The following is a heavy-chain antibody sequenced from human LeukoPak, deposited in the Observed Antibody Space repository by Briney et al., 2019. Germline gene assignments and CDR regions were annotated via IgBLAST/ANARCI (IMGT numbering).Heavy chain of an antibody. Sequence: PGGSLRLSCAASGFTFSGSAMHCVRQASGKGLEWVGRIRSKANSYATAYAASVKGRFTISRDDSKNTAYLQMNSLKTEDTAVYYCTRHHEYYYYYYGMDVWGQGTTVTVSS. CDR2: IRSKANSYAT. CDR3: TRHHEYYYYYYGMDV. V-gene: IGHV3-73*01. CDR1: GFTFSGSA. J-gene: IGHJ6*02.